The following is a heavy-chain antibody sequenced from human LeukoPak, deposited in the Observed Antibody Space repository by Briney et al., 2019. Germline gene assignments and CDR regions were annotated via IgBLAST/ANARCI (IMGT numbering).Heavy chain of an antibody. CDR3: ARVKWSGYLYYFDY. CDR1: GGSISSYY. V-gene: IGHV4-59*01. J-gene: IGHJ4*02. Sequence: PSETPSLTCTVSGGSISSYYWSWIRQPPGKGLEWIGNIYYSGSTNYNPSLKSRVTISVDTSKNQFSLKLSPVTAADTAVYYCARVKWSGYLYYFDYWGQGTLVTVSS. CDR2: IYYSGST. D-gene: IGHD3-3*01.